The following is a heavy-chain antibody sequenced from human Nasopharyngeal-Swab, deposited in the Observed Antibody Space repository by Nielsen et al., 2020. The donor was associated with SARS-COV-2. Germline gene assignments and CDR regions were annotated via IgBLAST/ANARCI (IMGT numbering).Heavy chain of an antibody. D-gene: IGHD3-10*01. CDR2: ISGSGGST. V-gene: IGHV3-23*01. CDR3: AKHGLLWFGELSRWFDP. Sequence: GESLKISCAASGFTFSSYAMSWVRQAPGKGLEWVSAISGSGGSTYYADSVKDRFTISRDNSKNTLYLQMNSLRAEDTAVYYCAKHGLLWFGELSRWFDPWGQGTLVTVSS. CDR1: GFTFSSYA. J-gene: IGHJ5*02.